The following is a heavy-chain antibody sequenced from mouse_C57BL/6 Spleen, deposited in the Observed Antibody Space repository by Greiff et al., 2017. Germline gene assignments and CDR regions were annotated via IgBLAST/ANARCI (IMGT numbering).Heavy chain of an antibody. CDR3: ARRDWDDGGDFDY. CDR1: GYTFTSYW. Sequence: QVQLQQPGAELVKPGASVKMSCKASGYTFTSYWITWVKQRPGQGLEWIGDIYPGSGSTNYNEKFKSKATLTVDTSSSTAYMQLSSLTAEDSAVYYCARRDWDDGGDFDYWGQGTTLTVAS. J-gene: IGHJ2*01. CDR2: IYPGSGST. D-gene: IGHD4-1*01. V-gene: IGHV1-55*01.